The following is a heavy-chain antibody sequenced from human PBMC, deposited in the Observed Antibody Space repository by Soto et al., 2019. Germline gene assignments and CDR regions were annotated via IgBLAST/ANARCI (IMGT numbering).Heavy chain of an antibody. J-gene: IGHJ4*02. CDR1: GYTFTLHA. CDR3: ARRSGMYGIYF. Sequence: QVHLVQSGAEVKRPGASVKVSCRASGYTFTLHAIHWVRQAPGQRLEWGGWMHAGNGNTKYSETFQGRLSITRATSANIAYMALGSLTIEGTGVYYRARRSGMYGIYFWGQGTLVTVSS. D-gene: IGHD2-15*01. V-gene: IGHV1-3*01. CDR2: MHAGNGNT.